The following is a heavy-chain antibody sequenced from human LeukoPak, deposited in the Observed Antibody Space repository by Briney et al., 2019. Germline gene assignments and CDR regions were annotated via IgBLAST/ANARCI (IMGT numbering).Heavy chain of an antibody. J-gene: IGHJ4*02. D-gene: IGHD3-10*01. CDR1: GFTFSSYA. CDR2: ISGSGGST. Sequence: PGGSLRLSCAASGFTFSSYAMSWVRQAPGKGLEWVSAISGSGGSTYYADSVKGRFTISRDNSKNTLYLQMNSLRAEDTAVYYCAKDRGGYYGSGSYYSFWGQGTLVTVSS. V-gene: IGHV3-23*01. CDR3: AKDRGGYYGSGSYYSF.